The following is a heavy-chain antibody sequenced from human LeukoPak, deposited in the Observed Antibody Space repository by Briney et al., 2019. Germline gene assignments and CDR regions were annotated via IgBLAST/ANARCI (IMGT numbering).Heavy chain of an antibody. Sequence: SETLSLTCTVSGGSISSSSYYWSWIRQPPGKGLEWLGYIYYSGSTNYNPSLKSRVTILVDTSKNQFSLKLSSVTAADTAVYYCARLLHPQSTSWFIDYWGQGALVTVSS. D-gene: IGHD6-13*01. CDR1: GGSISSSSYY. J-gene: IGHJ4*02. V-gene: IGHV4-61*01. CDR3: ARLLHPQSTSWFIDY. CDR2: IYYSGST.